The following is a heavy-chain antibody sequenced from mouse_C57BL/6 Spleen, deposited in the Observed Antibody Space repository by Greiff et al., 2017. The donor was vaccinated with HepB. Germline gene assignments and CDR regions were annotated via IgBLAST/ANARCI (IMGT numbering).Heavy chain of an antibody. J-gene: IGHJ1*03. CDR1: GFNIKDDY. CDR3: TTGSTMITHWYFDV. V-gene: IGHV14-4*01. Sequence: EVQLKESGAELVRPGASVKLSCTASGFNIKDDYMHWVKQRPEQGLEWIGWIDPENGDTEYASKFQGKATITADTSSNTAYLQLSSLTSEDTAVYYCTTGSTMITHWYFDVWGTGTTVTVSS. CDR2: IDPENGDT. D-gene: IGHD2-4*01.